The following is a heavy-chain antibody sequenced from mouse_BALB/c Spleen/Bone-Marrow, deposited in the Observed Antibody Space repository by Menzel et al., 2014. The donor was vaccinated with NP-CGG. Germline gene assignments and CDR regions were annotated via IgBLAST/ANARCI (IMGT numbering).Heavy chain of an antibody. CDR1: GFAFSSYG. Sequence: VQLKESGGDLVKPGGSLKLSCAASGFAFSSYGMSWVRQTPDKRLEWVATISSGGSYTYYPDSVKGRFTISRDNAKNTLYLQMSSLKSEGTAMYYCASTITTVVAEDAMDYWGQGTSVTVSS. V-gene: IGHV5-6*01. CDR2: ISSGGSYT. D-gene: IGHD1-1*01. CDR3: ASTITTVVAEDAMDY. J-gene: IGHJ4*01.